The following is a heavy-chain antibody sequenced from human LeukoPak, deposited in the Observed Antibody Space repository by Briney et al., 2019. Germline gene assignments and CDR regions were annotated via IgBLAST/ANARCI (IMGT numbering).Heavy chain of an antibody. CDR1: GGSISSYY. CDR3: ARARDKYNWNDAGAFDI. D-gene: IGHD1-1*01. Sequence: SETLSLTCTVSGGSISSYYWSWIRQPPGKGLEWIGYIYYSGSTKYNPSLKSRVTISVDTSKNQFSLKLSSVTAADTAVYYCARARDKYNWNDAGAFDIWGQGTMVTVSS. CDR2: IYYSGST. V-gene: IGHV4-59*01. J-gene: IGHJ3*02.